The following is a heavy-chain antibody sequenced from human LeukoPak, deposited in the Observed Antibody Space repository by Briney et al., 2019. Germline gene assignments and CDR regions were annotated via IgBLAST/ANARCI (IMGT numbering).Heavy chain of an antibody. J-gene: IGHJ4*02. CDR1: GGSISSGSYY. CDR2: IYYSGST. Sequence: PSETLSLTCTVPGGSISSGSYYWGWIRQPPGKGLEWIGSIYYSGSTNYNPSLKSRVTISVDTSKNQFSLRLSSVTAADTAVYYCARERGGGISSWFDYWGQGTLVTVSS. CDR3: ARERGGGISSWFDY. D-gene: IGHD3-16*01. V-gene: IGHV4-39*02.